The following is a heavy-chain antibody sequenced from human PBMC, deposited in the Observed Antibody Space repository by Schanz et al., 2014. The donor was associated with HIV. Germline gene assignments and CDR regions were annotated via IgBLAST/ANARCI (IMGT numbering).Heavy chain of an antibody. CDR2: LSGGNDDT. V-gene: IGHV3-23*04. J-gene: IGHJ4*02. CDR3: AKEAVTTCFDY. Sequence: EVQLVESGGGLVQPGRSLRLSCVASGFTFSDYAMSWVRQAPGKGPEWVSALSGGNDDTFYADYADSVKGRFTISRDNSKNTLYLQMNSLRAEDTAVYYCAKEAVTTCFDYWGQGTLVTVSS. CDR1: GFTFSDYA. D-gene: IGHD4-4*01.